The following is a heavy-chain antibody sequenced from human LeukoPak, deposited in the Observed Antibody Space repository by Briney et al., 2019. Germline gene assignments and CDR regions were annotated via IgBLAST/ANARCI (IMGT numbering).Heavy chain of an antibody. J-gene: IGHJ4*02. D-gene: IGHD3-3*01. Sequence: PGGSLRLSCAASGFTFSSYAMSWVRQAPGKGLEWVSAISGSGGSTYYADSVKGRFTISRDNSKNTLYLQMNSLRAEDTAVYYCAKHSLRLVYESYFDYWGQGTLVTVSS. V-gene: IGHV3-23*01. CDR2: ISGSGGST. CDR1: GFTFSSYA. CDR3: AKHSLRLVYESYFDY.